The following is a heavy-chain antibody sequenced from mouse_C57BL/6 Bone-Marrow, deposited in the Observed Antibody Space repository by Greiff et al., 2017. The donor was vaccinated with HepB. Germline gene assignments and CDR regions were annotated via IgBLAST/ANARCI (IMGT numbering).Heavy chain of an antibody. Sequence: VQLMESGPELVKPGASVKISCKASGYAFSSSWMNWVKQRPGKGLEWIGRIYPGDGDTNYNGKFKGKATLTADKSSSTAYMQLSSLTSEDSAVYFCANYGNYGYWGQGTTLTVSS. V-gene: IGHV1-82*01. D-gene: IGHD2-1*01. J-gene: IGHJ2*01. CDR1: GYAFSSSW. CDR2: IYPGDGDT. CDR3: ANYGNYGY.